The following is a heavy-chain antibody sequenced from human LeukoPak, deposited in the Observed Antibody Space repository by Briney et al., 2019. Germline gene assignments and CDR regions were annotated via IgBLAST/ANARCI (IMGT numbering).Heavy chain of an antibody. J-gene: IGHJ6*03. Sequence: ASVKVSCKASGYTFTSYGISWVRQAPGQGLEWMGWINPNSGGTNYAQKFQGRVTMTRDTSISTAYMELSSLRSEDTAVYYCARGQGVYGDYYYYYMDVWGKGTTVTVSS. V-gene: IGHV1-2*02. D-gene: IGHD5/OR15-5a*01. CDR2: INPNSGGT. CDR3: ARGQGVYGDYYYYYMDV. CDR1: GYTFTSYG.